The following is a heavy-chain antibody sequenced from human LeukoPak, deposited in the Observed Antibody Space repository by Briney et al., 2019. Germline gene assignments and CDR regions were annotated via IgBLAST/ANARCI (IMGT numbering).Heavy chain of an antibody. Sequence: AGGSLRLSCAASGFTFTSYWMSWVRQAPGKGLEWVGNINQDGSVKFHVDTVKGRFTISRDNAKSSLYLQMNSLRAEDTAVYYCATSRDSSGVDWGQGNLVTVSS. CDR3: ATSRDSSGVD. V-gene: IGHV3-7*01. D-gene: IGHD3-22*01. J-gene: IGHJ4*02. CDR2: INQDGSVK. CDR1: GFTFTSYW.